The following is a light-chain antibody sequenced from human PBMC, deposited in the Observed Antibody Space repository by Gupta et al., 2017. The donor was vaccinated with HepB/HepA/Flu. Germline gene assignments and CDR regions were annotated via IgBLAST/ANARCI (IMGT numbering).Light chain of an antibody. CDR1: SNNVGYQG. CDR3: SAWDSSLSAWV. V-gene: IGLV10-54*04. CDR2: RNN. Sequence: QAGLTQPPSVSKGLGQTATLTCTGNSNNVGYQGAGWLQQHQDHPPKVLSYRNNNRPSGISERFSASRSGNTASMTIAGLQPEDEADYYCSAWDSSLSAWVFGGGTKLTVL. J-gene: IGLJ3*02.